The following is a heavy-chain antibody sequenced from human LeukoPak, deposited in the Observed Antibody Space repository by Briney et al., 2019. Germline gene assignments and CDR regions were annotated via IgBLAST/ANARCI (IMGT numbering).Heavy chain of an antibody. CDR3: AKLPIY. D-gene: IGHD4-23*01. CDR1: GFSVGSHY. V-gene: IGHV3-66*02. Sequence: GGSLRLSCAASGFSVGSHYMTWVRQAPGQGLEWVSVIYIDGSTYCADSVEGRFTISRDNTKNTLYLQMNSLRPEDTAVYYCAKLPIYWGQGALVTVSS. J-gene: IGHJ4*02. CDR2: IYIDGST.